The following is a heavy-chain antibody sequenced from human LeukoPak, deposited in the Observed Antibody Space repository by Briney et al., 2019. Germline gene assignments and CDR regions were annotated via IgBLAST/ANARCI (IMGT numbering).Heavy chain of an antibody. J-gene: IGHJ4*02. CDR1: GFIFNSYG. CDR3: AREPDYYDSSGYYYFDY. Sequence: PGRSLRLSCAASGFIFNSYGMHWVRQAPGKGLEWVAVIWYDGSNKYYADSVKGRFTISRDNSKNTLYLQMNSLRAEDTAVYYCAREPDYYDSSGYYYFDYWGQGTLVTVSS. V-gene: IGHV3-33*01. D-gene: IGHD3-22*01. CDR2: IWYDGSNK.